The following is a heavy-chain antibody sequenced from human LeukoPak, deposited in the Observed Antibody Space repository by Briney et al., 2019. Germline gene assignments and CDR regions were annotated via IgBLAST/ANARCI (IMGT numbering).Heavy chain of an antibody. CDR3: ARANFLYCSSSTCLFDY. D-gene: IGHD2-2*01. CDR1: GFSISNGYY. J-gene: IGHJ4*02. Sequence: SETLSLTCAVSGFSISNGYYWGWIRQPPGKGLEWIGSLYHSGSTYYNPSLTSRVTISVDTSKNQFSLNLTSVTAADTAVYYCARANFLYCSSSTCLFDYWGQGTLVTVSS. CDR2: LYHSGST. V-gene: IGHV4-38-2*01.